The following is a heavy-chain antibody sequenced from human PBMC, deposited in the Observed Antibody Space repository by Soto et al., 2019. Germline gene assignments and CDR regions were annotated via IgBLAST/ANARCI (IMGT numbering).Heavy chain of an antibody. CDR2: IISRSSYI. CDR3: ARDVSLGYYYYMDV. V-gene: IGHV3-21*01. J-gene: IGHJ6*03. CDR1: GFTFGRYS. Sequence: EVQLVESGGGLVKPGGSLSLSCAASGFTFGRYSMNWVRQAQGKGLEWVSSIISRSSYIYYADSVKGRFTISRDNAKNSLYLQMNSLRAEDTAVYYCARDVSLGYYYYMDVWGKGTTVTVSS.